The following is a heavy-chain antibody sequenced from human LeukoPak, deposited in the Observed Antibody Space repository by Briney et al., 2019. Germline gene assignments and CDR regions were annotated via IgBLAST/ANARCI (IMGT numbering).Heavy chain of an antibody. CDR3: ARGGSSWSYAMDV. Sequence: SETLSLTCSVSGGSIKSHYWSWLRQTPGKGLEWIGCIYESGSTYHNPSLKSRVTISVDMSKNQFSLKVSSVTAADTAVYYCARGGSSWSYAMDVWGQGTTDTVSS. V-gene: IGHV4-59*11. D-gene: IGHD6-13*01. CDR2: IYESGST. J-gene: IGHJ6*02. CDR1: GGSIKSHY.